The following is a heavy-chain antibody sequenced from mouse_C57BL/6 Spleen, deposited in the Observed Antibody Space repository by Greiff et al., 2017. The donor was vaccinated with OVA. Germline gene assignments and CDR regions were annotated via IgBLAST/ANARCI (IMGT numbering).Heavy chain of an antibody. Sequence: QVQLQQSGAELVRPGASVTLSCKASGYTFTDYEMHWVKQTPVHGLEWIGAIDPETGGTAYNQKFKGKAILTADKSSSTAYMELRSLTSEDSAIYYCTSLDCNDSSDFAYWGQGTLVTVSA. J-gene: IGHJ3*01. D-gene: IGHD1-1*01. CDR1: GYTFTDYE. CDR3: TSLDCNDSSDFAY. CDR2: IDPETGGT. V-gene: IGHV1-15*01.